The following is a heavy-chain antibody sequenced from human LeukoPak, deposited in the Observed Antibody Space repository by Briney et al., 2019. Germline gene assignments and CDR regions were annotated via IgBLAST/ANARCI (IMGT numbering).Heavy chain of an antibody. CDR1: VGTLSSYA. CDR2: IISILGIP. CDR3: ARSGSYSSDEYFQH. V-gene: IGHV1-69*04. Sequence: VASVNVSCKASVGTLSSYAISWVRQAPGQGLEWMGRIISILGIPNYAQKFQGRVTITADKSTSTAYMKLSSLRSEDTAVNYCARSGSYSSDEYFQHWGQGNLGTVSS. J-gene: IGHJ1*01. D-gene: IGHD3-10*01.